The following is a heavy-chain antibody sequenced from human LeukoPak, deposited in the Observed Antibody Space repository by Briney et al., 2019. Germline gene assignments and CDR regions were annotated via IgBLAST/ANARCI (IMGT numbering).Heavy chain of an antibody. V-gene: IGHV4-59*01. CDR1: GGSISSYF. CDR3: ARAYCSSTSCYAVDP. J-gene: IGHJ5*02. D-gene: IGHD2-2*01. Sequence: SETLSLTCAVSGGSISSYFWSWIRQPPGKGLEWIGYIYYTGSTNYNPSLKSRVTISVDTSKNQFSLKLSSVTAADTAVYYCARAYCSSTSCYAVDPWGQGTLVTVSS. CDR2: IYYTGST.